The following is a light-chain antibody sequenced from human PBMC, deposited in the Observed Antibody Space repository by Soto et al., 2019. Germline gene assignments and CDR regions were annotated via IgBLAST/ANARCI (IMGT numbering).Light chain of an antibody. J-gene: IGLJ1*01. V-gene: IGLV1-40*01. Sequence: QPVLTQPPSVSGAPGQRVTISCTGSSSNIGAGYDVHWYQQLPGTAPKLLIYGNSNRPSGVPDRFSSSKSGTSASLAITGLQAEDEADYYCQSYDSSLSGDVFGTGTKLTVL. CDR2: GNS. CDR3: QSYDSSLSGDV. CDR1: SSNIGAGYD.